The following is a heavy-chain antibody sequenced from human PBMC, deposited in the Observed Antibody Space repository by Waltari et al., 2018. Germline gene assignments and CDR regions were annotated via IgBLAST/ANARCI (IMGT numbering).Heavy chain of an antibody. CDR3: ARCSSTSCYWFDP. V-gene: IGHV4-59*08. J-gene: IGHJ5*02. Sequence: VQLQLSGPVLVLHSDSLFLHCTVPVGPIRSYYWSWIRQPPGKGLEWIGYIYYSGSTNYNPSLKSRVTISVDTSKNQFSLKLSSVTAADTAVYYCARCSSTSCYWFDPWGQGTLVTVSS. CDR1: VGPIRSYY. D-gene: IGHD2-2*01. CDR2: IYYSGST.